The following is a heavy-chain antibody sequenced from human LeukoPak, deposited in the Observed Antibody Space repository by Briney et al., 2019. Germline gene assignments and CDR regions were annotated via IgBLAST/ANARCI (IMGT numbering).Heavy chain of an antibody. J-gene: IGHJ4*02. CDR3: AAVRKVRYFDY. CDR2: IWYDGSNK. CDR1: GFTFSSYG. Sequence: GGSLRLSCAASGFTFSSYGMHWVRQAPGKGLEWVAFIWYDGSNKYYADSVKGRFTISRDNSKNTLYLQMNSLRAEDTAVYYCAAVRKVRYFDYWGQGTLVTVSS. V-gene: IGHV3-30*02.